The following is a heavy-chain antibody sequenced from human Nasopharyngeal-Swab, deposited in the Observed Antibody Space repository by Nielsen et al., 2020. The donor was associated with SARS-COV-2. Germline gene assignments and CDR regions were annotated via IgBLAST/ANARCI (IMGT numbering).Heavy chain of an antibody. V-gene: IGHV3-30*18. Sequence: VRQRPGKGLEGVAVISYDGSNKYYADAVKGRFTISRDNSKDTLYLQMNSLRAEDTAVYYCAKDKKARGDSSSWTTDYWGQGTLVTVSS. CDR3: AKDKKARGDSSSWTTDY. CDR2: ISYDGSNK. D-gene: IGHD6-13*01. J-gene: IGHJ4*02.